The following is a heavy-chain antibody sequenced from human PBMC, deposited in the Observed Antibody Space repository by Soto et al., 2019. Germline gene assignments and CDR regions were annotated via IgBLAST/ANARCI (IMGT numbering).Heavy chain of an antibody. CDR1: GASVSRYY. CDR2: LYSSGST. D-gene: IGHD2-8*01. V-gene: IGHV4-59*02. J-gene: IGHJ4*02. Sequence: QVQLQESGPGLVKPSETLSLTCTVSGASVSRYYVAWIRQSPGKGLEWIGFLYSSGSTNYNSSLKSRVTISVDTSKTQFSLRLSSVTAADTAVYYCARRVSAYYDFWGQGTRVTVS. CDR3: ARRVSAYYDF.